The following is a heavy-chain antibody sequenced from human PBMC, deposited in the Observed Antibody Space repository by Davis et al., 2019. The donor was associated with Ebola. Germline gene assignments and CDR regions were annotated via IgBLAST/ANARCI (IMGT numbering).Heavy chain of an antibody. D-gene: IGHD3-10*01. CDR2: IYYSGST. V-gene: IGHV4-59*01. CDR3: ARSFAGFRELPYDY. J-gene: IGHJ4*02. Sequence: PSETLSLTCTVSGGSISSYYWSWIRQPPGKGLEWIGYIYYSGSTNYNPSLKSRVTISVDTSKNQFSLKLSSVTAADTAVYYCARSFAGFRELPYDYWGQGTLVTVSS. CDR1: GGSISSYY.